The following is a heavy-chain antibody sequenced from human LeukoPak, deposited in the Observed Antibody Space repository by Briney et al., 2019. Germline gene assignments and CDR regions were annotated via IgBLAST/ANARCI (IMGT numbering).Heavy chain of an antibody. CDR3: ARDRVGTTVVTRFDY. Sequence: ASVKVSCKASGYTFTSYGISWVRQAPGQGLEWMGWISAYNGNTNYAQKLQGRVTMTTDTSTSTAYMELRSLRSDDTAVYYCARDRVGTTVVTRFDYWGQGTLVTVSS. CDR2: ISAYNGNT. CDR1: GYTFTSYG. J-gene: IGHJ4*02. V-gene: IGHV1-18*01. D-gene: IGHD4-23*01.